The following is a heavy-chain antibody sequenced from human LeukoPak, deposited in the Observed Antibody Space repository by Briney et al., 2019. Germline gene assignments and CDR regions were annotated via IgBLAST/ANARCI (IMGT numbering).Heavy chain of an antibody. V-gene: IGHV1-2*02. D-gene: IGHD3-10*01. J-gene: IGHJ4*02. Sequence: ASVTVSCKASGYIFNGYYVHWVRQAPGQGLEWMGWINPNNGETNHNHAQKFQGRVTMTIDTSVNTAYMDLFSLRSDDTAVYYCATRSGSYIQLDSWGQGTLVTVSS. CDR3: ATRSGSYIQLDS. CDR1: GYIFNGYY. CDR2: INPNNGETNH.